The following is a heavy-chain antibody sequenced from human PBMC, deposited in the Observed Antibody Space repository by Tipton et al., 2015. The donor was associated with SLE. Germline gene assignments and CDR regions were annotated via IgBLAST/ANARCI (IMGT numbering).Heavy chain of an antibody. J-gene: IGHJ4*02. Sequence: QSGPEVKEPGASLKVSCKASGYTFASYGINWVRQAPGQGLEWMGWISTYNGNTNYAQKLQGRVTMTSDTSTSTAYMELRSLRSDDTAIYYCARVRVDTAMGVFDFWGQGTLVTVSS. V-gene: IGHV1-18*01. CDR2: ISTYNGNT. D-gene: IGHD5-18*01. CDR1: GYTFASYG. CDR3: ARVRVDTAMGVFDF.